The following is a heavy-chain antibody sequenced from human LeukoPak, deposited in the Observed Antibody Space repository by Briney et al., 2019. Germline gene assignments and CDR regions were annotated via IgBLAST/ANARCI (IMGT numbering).Heavy chain of an antibody. Sequence: SETLSLTCTVSGGSISSYYWSWIRQPPGKGLEWIGHIYYSESTNYNPSLKSRVTIAVDTSKNQFSLKLSSVTAADTAVYYCTRNYDSSGYTTFGYWGRGTLVTVSS. CDR2: IYYSEST. CDR1: GGSISSYY. CDR3: TRNYDSSGYTTFGY. D-gene: IGHD3-22*01. J-gene: IGHJ4*02. V-gene: IGHV4-59*01.